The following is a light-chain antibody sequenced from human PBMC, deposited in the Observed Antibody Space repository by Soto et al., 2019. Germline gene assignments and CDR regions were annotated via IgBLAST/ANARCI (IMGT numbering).Light chain of an antibody. V-gene: IGKV3-11*01. CDR3: RQGSKGIT. CDR2: DAS. Sequence: EIVLTQSPATLSLSPGERATLSCRASQSISSHLAWYQQKPGQAPRLLIYDASNRATGIPARFSGSGSGTILFLSISSLEPKVFAFYHCRQGSKGITLGQGTHRKI. CDR1: QSISSH. J-gene: IGKJ5*01.